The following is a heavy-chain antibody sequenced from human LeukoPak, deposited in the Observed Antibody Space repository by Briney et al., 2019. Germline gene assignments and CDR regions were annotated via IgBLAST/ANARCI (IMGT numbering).Heavy chain of an antibody. D-gene: IGHD5-12*01. CDR2: ISGSGGST. V-gene: IGHV3-23*01. CDR1: EFTFSSYE. CDR3: AIIHPYSGYDIN. J-gene: IGHJ4*02. Sequence: GGSLRLSCVAFEFTFSSYEMIWVRQAPGKGLEWVSAISGSGGSTYYADSVKGRFTISRDNSKNTLYLQMNSLRAEDTAVYYCAIIHPYSGYDINWGQGTLVTVSS.